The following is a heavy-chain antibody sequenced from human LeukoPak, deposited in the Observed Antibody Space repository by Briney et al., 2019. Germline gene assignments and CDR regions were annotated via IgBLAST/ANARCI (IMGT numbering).Heavy chain of an antibody. V-gene: IGHV1-46*01. J-gene: IGHJ4*02. CDR2: INPSGGST. CDR3: ARDNPVDTAMAHGYYFDY. Sequence: ASVKVSCKASGYTFTSYYMHWVRQAPGPGLEWMGIINPSGGSTSYAQKFQGRVTMTRDTSTSTVYMELSSLRSEDTAVYYCARDNPVDTAMAHGYYFDYWGQGTLVTVSS. D-gene: IGHD5-18*01. CDR1: GYTFTSYY.